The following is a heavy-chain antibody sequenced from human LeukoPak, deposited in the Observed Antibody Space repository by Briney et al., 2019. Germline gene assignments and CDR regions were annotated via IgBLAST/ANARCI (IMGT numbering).Heavy chain of an antibody. D-gene: IGHD3-3*01. J-gene: IGHJ4*02. CDR2: IYSGGST. CDR3: AKLSRPSPYYDFWSEPGGYFDY. CDR1: GFTVSSNY. Sequence: GGSLRLSCAASGFTVSSNYMSWVRQAPGKGLEWVSVIYSGGSTYYADSVKGRFTISRDNSKNTLYLQMNSLRAEDTAVYYCAKLSRPSPYYDFWSEPGGYFDYWGQGTLVIVSS. V-gene: IGHV3-53*01.